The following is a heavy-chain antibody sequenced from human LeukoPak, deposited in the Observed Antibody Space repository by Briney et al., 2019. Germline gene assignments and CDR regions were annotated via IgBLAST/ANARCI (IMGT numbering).Heavy chain of an antibody. CDR2: IYHSGST. CDR1: GGSISSGGYY. V-gene: IGHV4-30-2*01. CDR3: ARESGSYWNYFDY. J-gene: IGHJ4*02. Sequence: PSQTLSLTCTVSGGSISSGGYYWSWIRQPPGKGLEWIGYIYHSGSTYYNPSLKSRVTISVDTSKNQFSLKLSSVTAADTAVYYCARESGSYWNYFDYWGQGTLVTVSS. D-gene: IGHD1-26*01.